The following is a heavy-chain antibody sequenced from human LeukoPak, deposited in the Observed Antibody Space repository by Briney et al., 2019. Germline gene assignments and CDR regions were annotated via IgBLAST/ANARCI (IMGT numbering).Heavy chain of an antibody. J-gene: IGHJ4*02. V-gene: IGHV3-30*04. CDR1: GFTFNRYA. Sequence: PGGSLRLSCEASGFTFNRYAFHWVRQAPGKGLEWVALISYDGSNKYYADSVKGRFTISRDNSKNTLYLQMNSLRAEDTAVYYCAKDGLQFSEWLPPLGYWGQGTLVTVSS. CDR3: AKDGLQFSEWLPPLGY. D-gene: IGHD3-3*01. CDR2: ISYDGSNK.